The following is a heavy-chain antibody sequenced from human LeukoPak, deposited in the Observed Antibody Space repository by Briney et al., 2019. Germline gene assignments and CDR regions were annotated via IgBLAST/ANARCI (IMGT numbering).Heavy chain of an antibody. D-gene: IGHD5-18*01. CDR3: ARARSSYGYGDAFDI. Sequence: GRSLRLSYAASGFSFSTYAMHWVRQAPGKGLECVAVISYDGSSKYYADSVKGRFTISRDNSKNTLYLQMNSLRAEDTAVYYCARARSSYGYGDAFDIWGQGTMVTVSS. J-gene: IGHJ3*02. CDR1: GFSFSTYA. V-gene: IGHV3-30*04. CDR2: ISYDGSSK.